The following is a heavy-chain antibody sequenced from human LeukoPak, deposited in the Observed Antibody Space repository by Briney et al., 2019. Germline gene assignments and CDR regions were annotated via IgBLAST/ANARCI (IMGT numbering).Heavy chain of an antibody. CDR1: GYTFTSYG. Sequence: ASVKVSCKASGYTFTSYGISWVRQAPGQGLEWMGWISAYNGNTNYAQKFQGRVTITRNTSISTAYMELSSLRSEDTAVYYCARRRTVTTRGNGFDPWGQGTLVTVSS. CDR3: ARRRTVTTRGNGFDP. V-gene: IGHV1-18*01. J-gene: IGHJ5*02. CDR2: ISAYNGNT. D-gene: IGHD4-11*01.